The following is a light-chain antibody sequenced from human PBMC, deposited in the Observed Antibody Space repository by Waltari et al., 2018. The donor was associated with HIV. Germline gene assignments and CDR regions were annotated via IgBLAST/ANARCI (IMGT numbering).Light chain of an antibody. CDR2: GAS. CDR3: QQYGNWYT. Sequence: EIVMTQSPVTLSVSPGERATLSCRASQSVRSHLAWYQQKPGQAPRLLIYGASTRATGIPASFSGSGSGTEFTLTISSLQSEDFAVYYCQQYGNWYTFGQGTKLEIK. V-gene: IGKV3-15*01. CDR1: QSVRSH. J-gene: IGKJ2*01.